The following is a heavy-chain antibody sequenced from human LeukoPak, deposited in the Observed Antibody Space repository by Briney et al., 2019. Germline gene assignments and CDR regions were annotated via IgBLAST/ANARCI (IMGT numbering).Heavy chain of an antibody. Sequence: HPGGSLRLSCAASGFTFSGSAMHWVRQASGKGLEWVGRIRSKANSYATAYAASVKGRFTISRDDSKNAAYLQMNSLKTEDTAVYYCAKEHVFGVDYDAFDIWGQGTMVTVSS. V-gene: IGHV3-73*01. D-gene: IGHD3-3*01. CDR2: IRSKANSYAT. CDR1: GFTFSGSA. J-gene: IGHJ3*02. CDR3: AKEHVFGVDYDAFDI.